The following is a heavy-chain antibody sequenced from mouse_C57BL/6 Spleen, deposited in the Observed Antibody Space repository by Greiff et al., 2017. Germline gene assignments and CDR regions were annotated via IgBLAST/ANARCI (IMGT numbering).Heavy chain of an antibody. V-gene: IGHV5-4*01. D-gene: IGHD2-4*01. CDR1: GFTFSSYA. CDR3: ARAPYYYYLFAY. Sequence: EVQLVESGGGLVKPGGSLKLSCAASGFTFSSYAMSWVRQTPEKRLEWVATISDGGSYTYYPDNVKGRFTISRDNAKNNLFLQMSHLKSEDTAMYYCARAPYYYYLFAYWGQGTLVTVSA. J-gene: IGHJ3*01. CDR2: ISDGGSYT.